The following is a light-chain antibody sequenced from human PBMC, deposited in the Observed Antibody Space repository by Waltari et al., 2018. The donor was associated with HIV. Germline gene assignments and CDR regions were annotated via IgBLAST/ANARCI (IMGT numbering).Light chain of an antibody. CDR1: SDDVGLYNF. CDR3: SSYTVSHTLV. Sequence: QSALTQPASISASPGQTISISCRGTSDDVGLYNFVSWYLQKSGPAPQLIIYGYSTRPSGGDSRFTGSKSGNTASLTISGLLTEDEADYYCSSYTVSHTLVFGGGTKLTVL. CDR2: GYS. J-gene: IGLJ3*02. V-gene: IGLV2-14*03.